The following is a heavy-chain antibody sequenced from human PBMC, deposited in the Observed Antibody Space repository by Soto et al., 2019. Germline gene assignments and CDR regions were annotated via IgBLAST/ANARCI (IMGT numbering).Heavy chain of an antibody. D-gene: IGHD6-19*01. CDR2: ISGSGGST. CDR3: AKETVAGTADPNWFDP. CDR1: GITFTKYA. Sequence: GGSLRLSCAASGITFTKYAMAWVRQAPGKGLEWVSAISGSGGSTYYADSVKGRFTISRDNSKNTLYLQMNSLRAEDTAVYYCAKETVAGTADPNWFDPCGQGALVTVSS. J-gene: IGHJ5*02. V-gene: IGHV3-23*01.